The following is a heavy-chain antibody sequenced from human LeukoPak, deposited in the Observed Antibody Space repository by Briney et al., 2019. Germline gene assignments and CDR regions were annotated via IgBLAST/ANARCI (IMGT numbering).Heavy chain of an antibody. CDR1: GFTFSSYV. CDR3: AKFCNSSGYSNYFDY. Sequence: GGSLRLSCAASGFTFSSYVMSWVRQAPGKGLEWVSAAGGSGGSTYYADSVKGRFTISRDNSKNTLYLQMNSLRAEDTAVYYCAKFCNSSGYSNYFDYWGQGTLVTVSS. CDR2: AGGSGGST. D-gene: IGHD3-22*01. V-gene: IGHV3-23*01. J-gene: IGHJ4*02.